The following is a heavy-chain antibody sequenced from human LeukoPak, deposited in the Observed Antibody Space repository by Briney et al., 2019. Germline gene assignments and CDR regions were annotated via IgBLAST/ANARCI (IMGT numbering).Heavy chain of an antibody. Sequence: QPGGSLRLSCAASGFTFSSYGMSWVRQAPGKGLEWVANIKQGGSEKYYVDSVKGRFTISRDNAKNSLDLQMNSLRAEDTAVYYCARADYDYVWGSYRQYYFDYWGQGTLVTVSS. CDR1: GFTFSSYG. CDR3: ARADYDYVWGSYRQYYFDY. J-gene: IGHJ4*02. V-gene: IGHV3-7*01. CDR2: IKQGGSEK. D-gene: IGHD3-16*02.